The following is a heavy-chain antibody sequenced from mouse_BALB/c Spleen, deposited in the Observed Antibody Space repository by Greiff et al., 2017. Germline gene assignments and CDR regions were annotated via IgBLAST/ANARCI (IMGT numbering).Heavy chain of an antibody. CDR2: ISSGGSYT. J-gene: IGHJ3*01. CDR1: GFTFSSYG. Sequence: EVHLVESGGDLVKPGGSLKLSCAASGFTFSSYGMSWVRQTPDKRLEWVATISSGGSYTYYPDSVKGRFTISRDNAKNTLYLQMSSLKSEDTAMYYCARHDKGRFAYWGQGTLVTVSA. D-gene: IGHD3-3*01. CDR3: ARHDKGRFAY. V-gene: IGHV5-6*01.